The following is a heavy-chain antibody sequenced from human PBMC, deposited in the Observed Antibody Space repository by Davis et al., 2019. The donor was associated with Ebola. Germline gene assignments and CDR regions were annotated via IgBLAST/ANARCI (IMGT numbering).Heavy chain of an antibody. J-gene: IGHJ4*02. CDR3: ARDRMGSFDN. CDR2: IFNSGTA. Sequence: MPSETLSLTCTVSGGSISGYQWAWIRQPPGKGLEYVGHIFNSGTASYNSGLKSRVTISLDKSSNQFSLKLTSVTAADTAIYFCARDRMGSFDNWGQGTLVTVSS. CDR1: GGSISGYQ. D-gene: IGHD1-26*01. V-gene: IGHV4-59*01.